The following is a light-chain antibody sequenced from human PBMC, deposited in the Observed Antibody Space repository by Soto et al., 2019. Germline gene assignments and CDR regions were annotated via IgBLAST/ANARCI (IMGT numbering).Light chain of an antibody. Sequence: QLVLTQPASVSGSPGQSITISCTGTSGDVGSYNLVSWYQQQPGKAPKLLIYEGTQRPSGLSNRFSGSKSGNTASLTISGLQADDEADYYCCSYAGSRTYLFGTGTKVTVL. J-gene: IGLJ1*01. CDR3: CSYAGSRTYL. V-gene: IGLV2-23*01. CDR2: EGT. CDR1: SGDVGSYNL.